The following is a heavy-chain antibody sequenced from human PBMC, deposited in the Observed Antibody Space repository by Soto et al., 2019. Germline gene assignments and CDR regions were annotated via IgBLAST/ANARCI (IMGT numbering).Heavy chain of an antibody. J-gene: IGHJ6*02. D-gene: IGHD3-9*01. CDR3: AKNVWGITIFGGMDV. Sequence: EVQLLESGGGLVQPGGSLRLSCAASGFTFSSYTMSWVRQAPGKGLEWVSAISGSGGSTYYADSVKGRFTISRDNSKNTLYLQMNSLRAEDTAVYYCAKNVWGITIFGGMDVWGQGTTVTVSS. CDR2: ISGSGGST. V-gene: IGHV3-23*01. CDR1: GFTFSSYT.